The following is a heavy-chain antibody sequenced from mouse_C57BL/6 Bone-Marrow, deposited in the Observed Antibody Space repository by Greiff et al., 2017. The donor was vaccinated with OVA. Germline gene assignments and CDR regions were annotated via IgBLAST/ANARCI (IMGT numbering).Heavy chain of an antibody. Sequence: VQLVESDAELVKPGASVKISCKVSGYTFTDHTIHWMKQRPEQGLEWIGYIYPRDGSTKYNEKFKGKATLTADKSSSTAYMQLNSLTSEDSAVYFCARKPSYYDYQAWFAYWGQGTLVTVSA. CDR1: GYTFTDHT. CDR2: IYPRDGST. CDR3: ARKPSYYDYQAWFAY. J-gene: IGHJ3*01. V-gene: IGHV1-78*01. D-gene: IGHD2-4*01.